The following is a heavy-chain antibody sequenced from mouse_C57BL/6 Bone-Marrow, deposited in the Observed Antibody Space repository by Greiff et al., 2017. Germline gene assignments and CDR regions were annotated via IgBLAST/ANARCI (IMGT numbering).Heavy chain of an antibody. CDR1: GYTFTDYE. J-gene: IGHJ1*03. CDR3: TRNDGSSYWYFDV. CDR2: IDPETGGT. V-gene: IGHV1-15*01. Sequence: VQLVESGAALVRPGASVTLSCKASGYTFTDYEMHWVKQTPVHGLEWIGAIDPETGGTAYNQKVKGKAILTADKSSSTAYMELRSLKSEDSAVYYCTRNDGSSYWYFDVWGTGTTVTVSS. D-gene: IGHD1-1*01.